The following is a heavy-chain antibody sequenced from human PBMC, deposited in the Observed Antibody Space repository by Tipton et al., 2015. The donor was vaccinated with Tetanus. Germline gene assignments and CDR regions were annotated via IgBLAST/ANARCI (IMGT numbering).Heavy chain of an antibody. V-gene: IGHV4-4*07. CDR2: IYINGRN. D-gene: IGHD3-10*01. Sequence: LRLSCTVSGDSISSNYWSWIRQPAGKGPEWIGRIYINGRNNYNPSLKSRVTMSIDTSKNQFSLNLRSVTAADTAVYYCGILVRGVLLTRVIEYWGQGTLVTVSS. CDR3: GILVRGVLLTRVIEY. J-gene: IGHJ4*02. CDR1: GDSISSNY.